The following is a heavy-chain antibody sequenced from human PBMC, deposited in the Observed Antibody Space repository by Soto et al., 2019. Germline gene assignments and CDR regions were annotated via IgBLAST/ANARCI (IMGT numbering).Heavy chain of an antibody. Sequence: SETLSLTCAVYGGSFSGYYWSWIRQPPGKGLEWIGEINHSGSTNYNPSLKSRVTISVDTSKNHFSLKLSSVTAADTAVYYCARVGYSYGYLNLDYWGQGTLVTVSS. CDR3: ARVGYSYGYLNLDY. CDR2: INHSGST. J-gene: IGHJ4*02. D-gene: IGHD5-18*01. V-gene: IGHV4-34*01. CDR1: GGSFSGYY.